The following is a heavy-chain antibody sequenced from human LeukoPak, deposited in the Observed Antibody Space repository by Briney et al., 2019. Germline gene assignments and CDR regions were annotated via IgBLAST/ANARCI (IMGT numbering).Heavy chain of an antibody. CDR2: ISGVGGSR. CDR1: GFTFSTYG. D-gene: IGHD6-19*01. J-gene: IGHJ2*01. V-gene: IGHV3-23*01. CDR3: AKEADSSVWFWYFDL. Sequence: GGSLRLSCAASGFTFSTYGMSWVRQAPGKGLEWVSAISGVGGSRYYADSVKGRFPISRDNSKNMLYLQMNSLRAEDTAVYYCAKEADSSVWFWYFDLWGRGTLVTVSS.